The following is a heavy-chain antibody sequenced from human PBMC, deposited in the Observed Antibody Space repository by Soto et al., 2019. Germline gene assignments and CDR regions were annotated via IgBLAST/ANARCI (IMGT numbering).Heavy chain of an antibody. CDR1: GGSISNAAYS. CDR3: ARERGGDGLFDS. V-gene: IGHV4-30-2*01. Sequence: QLQLQESGSGLVKPSHTLSLTCTVSGGSISNAAYSWSWIRQPPGKGLEWIGYIYPSGMPFYNPSLRSRVTISIDRSNDQFSLNLKSVTAADTDVYYCARERGGDGLFDSWGQGTLVTVSS. CDR2: IYPSGMP. D-gene: IGHD6-25*01. J-gene: IGHJ4*02.